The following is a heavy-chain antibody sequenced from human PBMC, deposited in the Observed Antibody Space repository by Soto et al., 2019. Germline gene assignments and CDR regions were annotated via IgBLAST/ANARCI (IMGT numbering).Heavy chain of an antibody. V-gene: IGHV3-74*01. CDR2: INSDGSST. D-gene: IGHD2-21*02. CDR1: GFTFSSHW. CDR3: AQVGTLGGG. J-gene: IGHJ4*02. Sequence: LRLSCAASGFTFSSHWMHWVRQVPGKGLVWVSRINSDGSSTDYADSVKGRFTISRDNAKNTLYLQMKSLRAEDTAVYYCAQVGTLGGGWGQGTLVTVSS.